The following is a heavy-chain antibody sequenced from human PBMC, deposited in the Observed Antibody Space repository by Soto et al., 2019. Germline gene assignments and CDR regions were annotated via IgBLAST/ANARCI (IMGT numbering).Heavy chain of an antibody. V-gene: IGHV3-72*01. J-gene: IGHJ4*02. D-gene: IGHD1-26*01. CDR1: GFTLSDHY. Sequence: EVQLVESGGGLVQPGGSLRLSCAASGFTLSDHYMDWVRQAPGKGLEWVGRTKNKANRYITEYAASVNGRFTISRDDSKNLVYLHMNSLKSEDTAVYYCGRWVSGSPDSWGQGTLVTVSS. CDR2: TKNKANRYIT. CDR3: GRWVSGSPDS.